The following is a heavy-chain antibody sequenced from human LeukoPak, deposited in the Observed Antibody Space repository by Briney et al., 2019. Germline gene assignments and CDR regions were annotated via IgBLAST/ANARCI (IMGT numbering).Heavy chain of an antibody. CDR3: ASMTTVTTALDY. CDR2: INPNSGGT. D-gene: IGHD4-17*01. J-gene: IGHJ4*02. Sequence: ASVKVSCKASGYTFTGYYMHWVRQAPGQGLGWMGWINPNSGGTNYAQKFQGRVTMTRDTSISTAYMELSRLRSDDTAVYYCASMTTVTTALDYWGQGTLVTVSS. CDR1: GYTFTGYY. V-gene: IGHV1-2*02.